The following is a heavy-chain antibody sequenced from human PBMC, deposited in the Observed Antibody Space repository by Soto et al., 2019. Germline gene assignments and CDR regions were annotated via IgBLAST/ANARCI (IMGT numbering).Heavy chain of an antibody. Sequence: PSETLSLTCTVSVGSVSSGSYYWSWIRQPPGKGLEWIGSIYYSGSTYYNPSLKSRVTISVDTSKNQFSLKLSSVTAADTAVYCCARRRYYYYGMDVWGQGTTVTVSS. J-gene: IGHJ6*02. V-gene: IGHV4-39*01. CDR3: ARRRYYYYGMDV. CDR2: IYYSGST. CDR1: VGSVSSGSYY.